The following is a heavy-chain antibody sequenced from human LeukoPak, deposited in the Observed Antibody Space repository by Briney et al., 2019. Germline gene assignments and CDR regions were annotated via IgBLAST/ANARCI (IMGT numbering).Heavy chain of an antibody. CDR2: VHYSGNT. V-gene: IGHV4-59*08. J-gene: IGHJ6*02. CDR3: ARSLGLARVYSRAMDV. CDR1: GVSISRYY. D-gene: IGHD6-25*01. Sequence: PSETLSLTCTVSGVSISRYYWSWVRQPPGKGLEWIGSVHYSGNTNYNPSLKSRVTISLDTSKNQFSLKLSYVTAADTAVYYCARSLGLARVYSRAMDVWGHGTTVTVSS.